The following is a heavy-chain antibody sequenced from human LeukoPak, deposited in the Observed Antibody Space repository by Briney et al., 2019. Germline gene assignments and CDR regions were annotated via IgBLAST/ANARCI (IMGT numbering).Heavy chain of an antibody. CDR1: GYSISGGYY. CDR2: IYHSGST. Sequence: SETLSLTCTVSGYSISGGYYWGWIRQPPGKGLEWIGSIYHSGSTYYNPSLKSRVTISVDTSKNQFSLKLSSVTAADTAVYYCARDRRETTVVTAIWFDPWGQGTLVTVSS. V-gene: IGHV4-38-2*02. D-gene: IGHD2-21*02. CDR3: ARDRRETTVVTAIWFDP. J-gene: IGHJ5*02.